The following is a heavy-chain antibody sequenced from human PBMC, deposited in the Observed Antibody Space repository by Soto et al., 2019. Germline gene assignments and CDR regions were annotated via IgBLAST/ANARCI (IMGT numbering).Heavy chain of an antibody. D-gene: IGHD2-8*01. V-gene: IGHV1-69*13. CDR2: IIPIFGTA. CDR3: ARVGYCTNGVCYLGAFDI. CDR1: GGTFSSYA. J-gene: IGHJ3*02. Sequence: SVKVSCKASGGTFSSYAISWVRQAPGQGLEWMGGIIPIFGTANYAQKFQGRVTITADESTSTAYMELSSLRSEDTAVYYCARVGYCTNGVCYLGAFDIWGQGTMVTVS.